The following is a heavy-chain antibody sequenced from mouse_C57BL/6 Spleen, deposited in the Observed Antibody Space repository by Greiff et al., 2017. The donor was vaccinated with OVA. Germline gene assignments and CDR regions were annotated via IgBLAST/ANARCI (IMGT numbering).Heavy chain of an antibody. CDR2: INPSTGGT. V-gene: IGHV1-42*01. CDR3: ARSYYGSSWFAY. Sequence: EVQLQESGPELVKPGASVKISCKASGYSFTGYYMNWVKQSPEKSLEWIGEINPSTGGTTYNQKFKAKATLTVDKSSSTAYMQLKSLTSEDSAVYYCARSYYGSSWFAYWGQGTLVTVSA. D-gene: IGHD1-1*01. J-gene: IGHJ3*01. CDR1: GYSFTGYY.